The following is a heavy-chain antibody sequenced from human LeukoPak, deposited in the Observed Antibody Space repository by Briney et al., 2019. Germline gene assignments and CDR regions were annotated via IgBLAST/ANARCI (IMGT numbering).Heavy chain of an antibody. D-gene: IGHD5-18*01. J-gene: IGHJ4*02. Sequence: GGSLRLSCVASGFTFSSYWMHWVRQDPRKGLVWVSRISGDGRNINYADSVRGRFTISRDNAKNTLYLQMNTLRVEDTAVYYCAREGRYSYVLPIDYWGQGTLVTVSS. V-gene: IGHV3-74*01. CDR3: AREGRYSYVLPIDY. CDR1: GFTFSSYW. CDR2: ISGDGRNI.